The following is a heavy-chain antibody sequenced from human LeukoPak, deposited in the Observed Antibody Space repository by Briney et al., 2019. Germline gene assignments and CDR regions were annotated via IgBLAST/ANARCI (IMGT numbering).Heavy chain of an antibody. CDR1: GGSISSYY. Sequence: SETLSLTCTVSGGSISSYYWSWIRQPPGKGLEWIGYIYYSGSTNYNPSLKSRVTISVNTSKNQFSLKLSSVTAADTAVYYCARSHSVWTSFDYWGQGTLVTVST. D-gene: IGHD3/OR15-3a*01. V-gene: IGHV4-59*01. CDR3: ARSHSVWTSFDY. CDR2: IYYSGST. J-gene: IGHJ4*02.